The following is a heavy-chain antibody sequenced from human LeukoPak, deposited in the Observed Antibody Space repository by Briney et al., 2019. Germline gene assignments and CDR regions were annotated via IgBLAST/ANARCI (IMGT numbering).Heavy chain of an antibody. CDR1: GYTFTSYG. Sequence: GASVKVSCKASGYTFTSYGISWVRQAPGQGLEWMGWISAYNGNTNYAQKLQGRVTMTTDTSTSTAYMELRSLRSDDAAVYYCARDRLGYCSGGSCYSGWDYWGQGTLVTVSS. CDR2: ISAYNGNT. V-gene: IGHV1-18*01. J-gene: IGHJ4*02. CDR3: ARDRLGYCSGGSCYSGWDY. D-gene: IGHD2-15*01.